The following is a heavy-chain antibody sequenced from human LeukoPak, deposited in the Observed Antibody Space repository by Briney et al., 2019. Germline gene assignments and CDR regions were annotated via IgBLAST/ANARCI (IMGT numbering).Heavy chain of an antibody. Sequence: GGSLRLSCAASGFTFSSYWMNWARQAPGKGLEWVASINHNGNVNYYVDSVKGRFTISRDNAKNSLYLEMNSLRAEDTAVYYCGGDYWRSIDHLGQGTLGTGSP. J-gene: IGHJ4*02. D-gene: IGHD1-1*01. V-gene: IGHV3-7*01. CDR3: GGDYWRSIDH. CDR2: INHNGNVN. CDR1: GFTFSSYW.